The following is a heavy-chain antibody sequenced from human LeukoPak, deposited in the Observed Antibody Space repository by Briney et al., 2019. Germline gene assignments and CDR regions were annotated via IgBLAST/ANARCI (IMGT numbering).Heavy chain of an antibody. CDR2: INHSGST. CDR3: ARGSLDTAMVLFDY. J-gene: IGHJ4*02. Sequence: SETLSLTCAVYGGSFSGYYWSWIRQPPGKGLEWIGEINHSGSTNYNPSLKGRVTISVDTSKNQFSLKLSSVTAADTAVYYCARGSLDTAMVLFDYWGQGTLVTVSS. D-gene: IGHD5-18*01. CDR1: GGSFSGYY. V-gene: IGHV4-34*01.